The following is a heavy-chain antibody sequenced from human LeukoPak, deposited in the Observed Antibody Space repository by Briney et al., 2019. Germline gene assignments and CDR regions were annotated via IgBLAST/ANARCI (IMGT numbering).Heavy chain of an antibody. J-gene: IGHJ4*02. D-gene: IGHD1-26*01. Sequence: GGSLRLSCAASGFTFSSYSMNWVHQAPGKGLEWVSSISSSSSYIYYADSVKGRFTISRDNAKNSLYLQMNSLRAEDTAVYYCARAGSEEYYFDYWGQGTLVTVSS. CDR2: ISSSSSYI. CDR3: ARAGSEEYYFDY. V-gene: IGHV3-21*01. CDR1: GFTFSSYS.